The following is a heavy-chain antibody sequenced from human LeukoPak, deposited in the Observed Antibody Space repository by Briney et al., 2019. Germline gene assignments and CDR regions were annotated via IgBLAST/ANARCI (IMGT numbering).Heavy chain of an antibody. V-gene: IGHV3-74*01. D-gene: IGHD3-3*01. J-gene: IGHJ3*02. CDR2: IKGDGSHT. CDR1: GFTFSNYW. CDR3: AKSIRFLEWFLNAFDI. Sequence: PGGSLRLSCAASGFTFSNYWMHWVRQAPGKGLVWVSRIKGDGSHTIYADSVKGRFTISRDNAKNTLYLQMNSLRAEDTAVYYCAKSIRFLEWFLNAFDIWGQGTMVTVSS.